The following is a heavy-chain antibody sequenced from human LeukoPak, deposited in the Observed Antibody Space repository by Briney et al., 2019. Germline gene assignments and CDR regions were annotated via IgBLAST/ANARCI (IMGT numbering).Heavy chain of an antibody. CDR2: ISGSGGST. D-gene: IGHD3-16*01. J-gene: IGHJ4*02. CDR3: AKGHLRWAGVGGYFDY. CDR1: EFIFSSYA. Sequence: TGGSLRLSCAASEFIFSSYAMSWVRQAPGKGLEWVSAISGSGGSTYYADSVKGRFTISRDNSKNTLYLQMNSLRAEDTAVYYCAKGHLRWAGVGGYFDYWGQGTLVTVSS. V-gene: IGHV3-23*01.